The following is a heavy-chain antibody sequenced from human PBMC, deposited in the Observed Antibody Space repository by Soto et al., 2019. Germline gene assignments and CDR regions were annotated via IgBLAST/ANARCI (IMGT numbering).Heavy chain of an antibody. CDR2: ISSSSSYI. Sequence: EVQLVESGGGLVKPGGSLRLSCAASGFTFSSYSMNWVRQAPGKGLEWVSSISSSSSYIYYADSVKGRFTISRDNAKNSLYLQMNSLRAEDTAVYYCARGGPQRYYYDSSGYYGTSYWGQGTLVTVSS. J-gene: IGHJ4*02. CDR1: GFTFSSYS. V-gene: IGHV3-21*01. D-gene: IGHD3-22*01. CDR3: ARGGPQRYYYDSSGYYGTSY.